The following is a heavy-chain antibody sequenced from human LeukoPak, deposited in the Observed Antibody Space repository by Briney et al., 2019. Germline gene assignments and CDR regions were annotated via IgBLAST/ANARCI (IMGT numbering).Heavy chain of an antibody. CDR2: IDHGGIT. CDR3: AGLQGHSYYYMDV. CDR1: GGSFSSYY. Sequence: SETLSLTCAVYGGSFSSYYWSWIRQPPGRGLEWIGDIDHGGITNCNPSLKSRVTISVDTSKNQFSLTLRSVTAADTAVYYCAGLQGHSYYYMDVWGRGATVTVSS. J-gene: IGHJ6*03. V-gene: IGHV4-34*01.